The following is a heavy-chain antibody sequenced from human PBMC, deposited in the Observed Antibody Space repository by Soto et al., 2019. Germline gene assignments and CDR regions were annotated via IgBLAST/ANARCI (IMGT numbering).Heavy chain of an antibody. J-gene: IGHJ4*02. V-gene: IGHV3-30*18. D-gene: IGHD5-12*01. Sequence: QVQLVESGGGVVQPGRSLRLSCAASGFTFSSYGMHWVRQAPGKGLEWVAVISYDGSNKYYADSVKGRFTISRDNSKNTLYLQMNSLRAEDTAVYYCAKDSATIMIGLEGPEPFDYWGQGTLVTVSS. CDR1: GFTFSSYG. CDR3: AKDSATIMIGLEGPEPFDY. CDR2: ISYDGSNK.